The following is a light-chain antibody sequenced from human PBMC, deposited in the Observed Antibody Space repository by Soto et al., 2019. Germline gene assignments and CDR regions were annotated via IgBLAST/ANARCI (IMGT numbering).Light chain of an antibody. CDR1: XXIXXW. CDR2: KAS. J-gene: IGKJ2*01. CDR3: QQYHTRYT. Sequence: DIQXTXXXXTXSASXGXXXXXTXXAXXXIXXWLAWYQQKPGKAPKLLISKASTLETGVPSRFSGSGSGTEFILTISSLQPDDFAAYYCQQYHTRYTFGQGTKLEI. V-gene: IGKV1-5*03.